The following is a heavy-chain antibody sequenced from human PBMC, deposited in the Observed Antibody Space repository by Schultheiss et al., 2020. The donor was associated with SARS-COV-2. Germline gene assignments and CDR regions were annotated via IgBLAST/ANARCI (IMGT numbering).Heavy chain of an antibody. CDR2: IYYSGST. Sequence: SETLSLTCAVYGGSFSGYYWSWIRQPPGKGLEWIGYIYYSGSTYYNPSLKSRVTISVDTSMNHFSLMLSSVTATDTAVYYCARFTVVAYDAFDIWGQGTMVTVSS. J-gene: IGHJ3*02. D-gene: IGHD2-15*01. V-gene: IGHV4-34*01. CDR3: ARFTVVAYDAFDI. CDR1: GGSFSGYY.